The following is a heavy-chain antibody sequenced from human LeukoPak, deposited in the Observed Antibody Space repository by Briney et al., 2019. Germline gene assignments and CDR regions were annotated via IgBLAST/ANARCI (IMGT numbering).Heavy chain of an antibody. Sequence: SETLSLTCAVYGGSFSGYYWSWIRQPPGKGLEWIGEINHSGSTNYNPSLKSRVTISVDTSKNHFSLKLSSVTAADTAVYYCARLGDSSSWYVDYWGQGTLVTVSS. J-gene: IGHJ4*02. CDR2: INHSGST. CDR1: GGSFSGYY. V-gene: IGHV4-34*01. D-gene: IGHD6-13*01. CDR3: ARLGDSSSWYVDY.